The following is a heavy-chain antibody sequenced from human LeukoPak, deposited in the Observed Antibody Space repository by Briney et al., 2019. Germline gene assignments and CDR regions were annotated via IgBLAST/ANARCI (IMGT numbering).Heavy chain of an antibody. CDR1: GFSXSSYG. CDR3: AKDGPYYGSGGGDYFDY. Sequence: ASGFSXSSYGMHWVRQASGKGLEWVTFVRYDGNNKYYADSVKGRFSISRDNSRNTLSLQMNSLRIEDTAVYYCAKDGPYYGSGGGDYFDYWGQGTLVTVSS. D-gene: IGHD3-10*01. J-gene: IGHJ4*02. V-gene: IGHV3-30*02. CDR2: VRYDGNNK.